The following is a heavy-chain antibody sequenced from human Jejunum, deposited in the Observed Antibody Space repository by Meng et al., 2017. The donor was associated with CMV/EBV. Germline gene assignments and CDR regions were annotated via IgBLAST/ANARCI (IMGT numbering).Heavy chain of an antibody. CDR1: GSVTSPSYY. V-gene: IGHV4-31*02. CDR2: VFYSEST. CDR3: AREHAAAHYYGFDV. Sequence: GSVTSPSYYWTWIRQHPEKGLEYIGYVFYSESTYFNPSLRSRVSISLDTSKNQFSLRLRSVTAADTAVYYCAREHAAAHYYGFDVWGQGTTVTVSS. D-gene: IGHD2-15*01. J-gene: IGHJ6*02.